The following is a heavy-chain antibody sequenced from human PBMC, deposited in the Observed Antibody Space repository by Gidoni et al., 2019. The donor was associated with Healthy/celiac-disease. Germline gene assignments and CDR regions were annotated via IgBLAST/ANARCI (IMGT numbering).Heavy chain of an antibody. Sequence: EVQLVESGGGLVQPGGSLRLSCAASGFTFSRYWMSWVRPAPGTGLEWVANIKQDGSEKYYVDSVKGRFTISRDNAKNSLYLQMNSLRAEDTAVYYCARDRATYDYVWGSSDWYFDLWGRGTLVTVSS. CDR3: ARDRATYDYVWGSSDWYFDL. V-gene: IGHV3-7*01. CDR2: IKQDGSEK. D-gene: IGHD3-16*01. J-gene: IGHJ2*01. CDR1: GFTFSRYW.